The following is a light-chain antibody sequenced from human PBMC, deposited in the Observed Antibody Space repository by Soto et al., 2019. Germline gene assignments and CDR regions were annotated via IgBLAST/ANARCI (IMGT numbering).Light chain of an antibody. J-gene: IGLJ2*01. V-gene: IGLV2-14*01. Sequence: QSALTQPASVYGSPGQSITISCTGTSSDVDGYNYVSWYQYHPGKAPKLMIYDVNNRPSGVSNRFSGSKSGNTASLTISGLQAEDEADYYCSSFTISRNTVIFGGGTKLTVL. CDR1: SSDVDGYNY. CDR3: SSFTISRNTVI. CDR2: DVN.